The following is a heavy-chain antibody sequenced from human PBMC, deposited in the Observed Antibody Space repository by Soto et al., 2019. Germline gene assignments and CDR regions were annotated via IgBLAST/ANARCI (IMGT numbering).Heavy chain of an antibody. Sequence: ASVKVSCKASGYTFTSFGIGWVRQAPGQGLEWLGWISPYNGHTRYTQELQGRVTMTTETSTSTAYMELRSLRSDDTAVYYCARVTFGELSWFDPWGPGTLVTVSS. CDR3: ARVTFGELSWFDP. CDR2: ISPYNGHT. V-gene: IGHV1-18*01. D-gene: IGHD3-10*01. J-gene: IGHJ5*02. CDR1: GYTFTSFG.